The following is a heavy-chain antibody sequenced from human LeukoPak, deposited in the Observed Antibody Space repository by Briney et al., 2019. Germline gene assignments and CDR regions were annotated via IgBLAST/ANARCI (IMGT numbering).Heavy chain of an antibody. D-gene: IGHD2-2*02. CDR1: GGSISSYY. J-gene: IGHJ5*02. Sequence: SETLSLTCTVSGGSISSYYWSWIRQPAGKGLEWIGRIYTSGSTNYNPSLKSRVTMSVDTSKNQFSLKLSSVTAADTAVYYCARDDCSSTSCHKVGNWFDPWGQGTLVTVSS. CDR3: ARDDCSSTSCHKVGNWFDP. V-gene: IGHV4-4*07. CDR2: IYTSGST.